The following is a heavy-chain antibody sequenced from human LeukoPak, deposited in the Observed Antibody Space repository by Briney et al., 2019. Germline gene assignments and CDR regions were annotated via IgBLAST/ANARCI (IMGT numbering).Heavy chain of an antibody. V-gene: IGHV3-23*01. Sequence: GGSLTLSCAPSGFTFSSYAMSWVRQAPGKGLEWVSAISGSGGGTYYADSVKGRFTISRDNSKNTLYLQINSRRGEDTGVYYCSKLGIVVVVAATTWFDPWGQGTLVTVSS. J-gene: IGHJ5*02. D-gene: IGHD2-15*01. CDR3: SKLGIVVVVAATTWFDP. CDR1: GFTFSSYA. CDR2: ISGSGGGT.